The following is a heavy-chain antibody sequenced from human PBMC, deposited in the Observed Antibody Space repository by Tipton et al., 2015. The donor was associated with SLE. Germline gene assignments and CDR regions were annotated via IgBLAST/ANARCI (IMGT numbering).Heavy chain of an antibody. Sequence: TLSLTCTVSGGSISSSSHYWGWIRQPPGKGLEWIGSIFYSGSTHYNPSLKSRLTISVDTSKNQFSLKLRSVTAADTAVYYCARHEAIFGVLNWFDPWGQGTLVTVSS. CDR1: GGSISSSSHY. CDR3: ARHEAIFGVLNWFDP. V-gene: IGHV4-39*01. D-gene: IGHD3-3*01. J-gene: IGHJ5*02. CDR2: IFYSGST.